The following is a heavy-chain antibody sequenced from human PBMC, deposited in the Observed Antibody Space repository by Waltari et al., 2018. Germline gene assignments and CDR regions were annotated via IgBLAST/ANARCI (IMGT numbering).Heavy chain of an antibody. D-gene: IGHD5-18*01. Sequence: QVQLVESGGGVVQPGRSLRLSCAASGFTFSSYAMHWVRQAPGNGLEWGAVISYDGSNKYYADSVKGRFTISRDNSKNTLYLQMNSLRAEDTAVYYCARKYEGYSYGYRSLHDKGWFDPWGQGTLVTVSS. V-gene: IGHV3-30*01. CDR2: ISYDGSNK. CDR3: ARKYEGYSYGYRSLHDKGWFDP. CDR1: GFTFSSYA. J-gene: IGHJ5*02.